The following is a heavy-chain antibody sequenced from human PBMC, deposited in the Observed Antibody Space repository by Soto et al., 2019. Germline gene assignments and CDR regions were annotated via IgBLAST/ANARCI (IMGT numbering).Heavy chain of an antibody. D-gene: IGHD3-10*01. CDR2: INPILSMS. CDR3: ASSYGSGYRAFDY. CDR1: GDTFTFYS. V-gene: IGHV1-69*02. J-gene: IGHJ4*02. Sequence: QVQLVQSGAEVKKPGSSVRVSCKASGDTFTFYSINWVRQAPGLGLEWMGRINPILSMSNYAQRFQGRVTKTADKSTSAAYMEPSSLRSEDTAMYYCASSYGSGYRAFDYWGQGALVTVSS.